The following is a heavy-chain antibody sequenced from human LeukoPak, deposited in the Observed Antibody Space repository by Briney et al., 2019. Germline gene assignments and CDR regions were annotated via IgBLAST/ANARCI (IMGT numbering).Heavy chain of an antibody. D-gene: IGHD5/OR15-5a*01. CDR3: ARDRNSVYDY. J-gene: IGHJ4*02. V-gene: IGHV4-59*01. Sequence: PSETLSLTCTVSGGSITSYYWSWIRQPPGKGLEWIGYIFYSGSTNYNPSLKSRVTISLDTSKNRFSLKLSSVTAADTAVYYCARDRNSVYDYWGQGTLVTVSS. CDR1: GGSITSYY. CDR2: IFYSGST.